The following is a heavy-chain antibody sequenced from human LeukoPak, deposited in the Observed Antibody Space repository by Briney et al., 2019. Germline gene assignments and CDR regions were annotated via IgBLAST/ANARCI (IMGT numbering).Heavy chain of an antibody. J-gene: IGHJ5*02. CDR1: GASINSYF. CDR2: LHYSGNT. CDR3: ARYTTTSVPNWFDP. Sequence: KPSETLSLTCTVSGASINSYFWSWIRQPPGKGLEWVGYLHYSGNTSYNPSLKSRVTISVDTSKNQFSLRLSSVTAADTAVYYCARYTTTSVPNWFDPWGQGTLVTVSS. D-gene: IGHD2/OR15-2a*01. V-gene: IGHV4-59*08.